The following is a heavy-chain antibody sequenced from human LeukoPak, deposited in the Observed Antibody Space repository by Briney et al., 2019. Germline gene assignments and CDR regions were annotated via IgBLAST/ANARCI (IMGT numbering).Heavy chain of an antibody. Sequence: SETLSLTCTVSGGSVSSYYWTWIRHLPGKGLEWIGYMHDSGSTHYNPSLKSRVTISLDTSQSHFSLKLRSVTAADTALYYCARDLSFGANWFDPWGQGTLVTVSS. CDR3: ARDLSFGANWFDP. CDR1: GGSVSSYY. CDR2: MHDSGST. D-gene: IGHD3-10*01. V-gene: IGHV4-59*02. J-gene: IGHJ5*02.